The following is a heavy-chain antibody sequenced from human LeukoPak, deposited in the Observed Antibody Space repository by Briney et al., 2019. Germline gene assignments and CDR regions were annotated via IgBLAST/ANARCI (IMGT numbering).Heavy chain of an antibody. V-gene: IGHV3-64*01. CDR1: GFTFSSYA. J-gene: IGHJ6*02. CDR2: ISSNGGST. CDR3: ARDLGSGMDV. Sequence: GGSLRLSCAASGFTFSSYAMHWVRQAPGKGLEYVSAISSNGGSTYYANSVKGRFTISRDNSKNTLYLQMGSLRAEDMAVYYCARDLGSGMDVWGQGTTVTVSS.